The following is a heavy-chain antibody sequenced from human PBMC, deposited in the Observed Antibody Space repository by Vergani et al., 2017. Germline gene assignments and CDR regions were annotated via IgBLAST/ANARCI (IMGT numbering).Heavy chain of an antibody. Sequence: EVQLVQYGAEVKKPGATMKISCKVSGYTFTDHYMHWVKQAPGKGLEWMGLVDPEDGETIYAEKFKGRVTITSDTSTDTAHLELSSLRSEDTAVYYCATPQTVATGGMEVGGEGTTVIVSS. CDR2: VDPEDGET. J-gene: IGHJ6*04. CDR3: ATPQTVATGGMEV. V-gene: IGHV1-69-2*01. D-gene: IGHD5-12*01. CDR1: GYTFTDHY.